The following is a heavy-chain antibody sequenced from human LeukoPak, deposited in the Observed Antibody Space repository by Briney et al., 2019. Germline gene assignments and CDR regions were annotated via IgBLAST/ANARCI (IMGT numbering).Heavy chain of an antibody. V-gene: IGHV4-59*08. Sequence: PSETLSLTCTVSGGSISSYYWSWIRQPPGKGLEWIGYIYYSGSTNYNPSLKSRVTISVDTSKNQFSLKLSSVAAADTAVYYCAIHSVDTAIVEDWFDPWGQGTLVTVSS. CDR2: IYYSGST. D-gene: IGHD5-18*01. J-gene: IGHJ5*02. CDR3: AIHSVDTAIVEDWFDP. CDR1: GGSISSYY.